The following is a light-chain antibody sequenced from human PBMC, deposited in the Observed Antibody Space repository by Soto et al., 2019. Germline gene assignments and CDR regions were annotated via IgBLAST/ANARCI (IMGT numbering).Light chain of an antibody. CDR3: QQYKSFTST. Sequence: DILMTQSPSTLSASVGDRVTITCRASQTINTWLAWYQQKPGKAPRLLISDVSFLQSGVPSRFSGSGSATDFSLTISSLQPDEFATYYCQQYKSFTSTFGQGTRLEIK. CDR2: DVS. CDR1: QTINTW. V-gene: IGKV1-5*01. J-gene: IGKJ2*01.